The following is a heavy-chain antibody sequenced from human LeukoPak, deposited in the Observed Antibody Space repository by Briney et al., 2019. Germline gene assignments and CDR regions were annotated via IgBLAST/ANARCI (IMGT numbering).Heavy chain of an antibody. D-gene: IGHD3-3*01. J-gene: IGHJ4*02. CDR1: GFTVSSNY. CDR3: AREIITIFGVVIIRYFDY. CDR2: IYSGGST. V-gene: IGHV3-66*02. Sequence: PGGSLRLSXAASGFTVSSNYMSWVRQAPGKGLEWVSVIYSGGSTYYADSVKGRFTISRDNSKNTLYLQMNSLRAEDTAVYYCAREIITIFGVVIIRYFDYWGQGTLVTVSS.